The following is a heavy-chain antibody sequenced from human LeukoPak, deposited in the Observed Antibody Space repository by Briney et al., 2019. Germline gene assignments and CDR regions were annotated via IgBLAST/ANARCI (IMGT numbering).Heavy chain of an antibody. D-gene: IGHD1-1*01. V-gene: IGHV4-39*07. CDR3: ARENVHPATFDY. CDR1: GGSISSSSYY. Sequence: SETLSLTCTVSGGSISSSSYYWGWIRQPPGKGLEWIGSIYYSGSTYYNPSLKSPVTISVDTSKNQFSLKLSSVTAADTAVYYCARENVHPATFDYWGQGTLVTVSS. CDR2: IYYSGST. J-gene: IGHJ4*02.